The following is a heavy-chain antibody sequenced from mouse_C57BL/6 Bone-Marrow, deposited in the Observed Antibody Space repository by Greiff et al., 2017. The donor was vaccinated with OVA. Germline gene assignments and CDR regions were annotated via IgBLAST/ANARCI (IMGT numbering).Heavy chain of an antibody. CDR1: GYTFTSYG. D-gene: IGHD2-14*01. V-gene: IGHV1-81*01. CDR2: IYPRSGNT. J-gene: IGHJ2*01. CDR3: ARGYDGVYVDY. Sequence: QVQLKQSGAELARPGASVKLSCKASGYTFTSYGISWVKQRTGQGLEWIGEIYPRSGNTYYNEKFKGKATLTADKSSSTEYRELRSLSSEVSAVYFCARGYDGVYVDYWGQGTTLTVSS.